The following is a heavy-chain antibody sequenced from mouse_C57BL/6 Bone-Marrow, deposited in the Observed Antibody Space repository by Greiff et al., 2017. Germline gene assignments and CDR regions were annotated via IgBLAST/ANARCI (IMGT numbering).Heavy chain of an antibody. D-gene: IGHD2-3*01. J-gene: IGHJ3*01. CDR1: GYTFTSYW. CDR3: APMYDGHRFAY. CDR2: IHPNSGST. V-gene: IGHV1-64*01. Sequence: VQLQQPGAELVKPGASVKLSCKASGYTFTSYWMHWVKQRPGQGLEWIGMIHPNSGSTNYTEKFKSKATLTVDKSSSTAYMQLSSLTSEDSAVYDCAPMYDGHRFAYWGQGTLVTVSA.